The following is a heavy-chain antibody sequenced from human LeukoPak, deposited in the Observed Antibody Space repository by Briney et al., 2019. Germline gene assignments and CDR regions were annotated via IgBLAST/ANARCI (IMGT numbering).Heavy chain of an antibody. CDR3: ARDEDTDILTGNERFDY. CDR2: ISANNGNT. V-gene: IGHV1-18*01. CDR1: GYTFTTYG. D-gene: IGHD3-9*01. Sequence: ASVKVSCKASGYTFTTYGIIWVRQAPGQGLEWMGWISANNGNTNYAQNLQGRVTMTTDTSTSTAYMELRSLRSDDTAVYYCARDEDTDILTGNERFDYWGQGTLVTVSS. J-gene: IGHJ4*02.